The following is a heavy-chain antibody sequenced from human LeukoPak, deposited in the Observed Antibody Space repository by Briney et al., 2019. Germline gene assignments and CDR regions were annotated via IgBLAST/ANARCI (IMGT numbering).Heavy chain of an antibody. V-gene: IGHV4-59*08. J-gene: IGHJ6*02. Sequence: SETLSLTGTVSGCSISSYYWSWIRQPPGKGLEWIGYIYYSGSTNDNPSLKSRLRISVDTSKKQFSLKLSYVTAADTDVYYCASHPGDYDILTGYSHHYGMDVWGQGTTVTVSS. CDR3: ASHPGDYDILTGYSHHYGMDV. D-gene: IGHD3-9*01. CDR1: GCSISSYY. CDR2: IYYSGST.